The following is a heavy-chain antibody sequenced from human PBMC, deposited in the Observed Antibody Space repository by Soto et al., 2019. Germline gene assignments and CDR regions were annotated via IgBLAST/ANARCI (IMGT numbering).Heavy chain of an antibody. D-gene: IGHD3-3*01. CDR2: ISSSSSYI. V-gene: IGHV3-21*01. CDR3: LKAEDGIRICSTVSAGLLTRFSDL. Sequence: GKGLDFVSSISSSSSYIYYADSVKGRFTISRDNAKNSLYLTMNSLRAEDTAVYYCLKAEDGIRICSTVSAGLLTRFSDL. J-gene: IGHJ2*01.